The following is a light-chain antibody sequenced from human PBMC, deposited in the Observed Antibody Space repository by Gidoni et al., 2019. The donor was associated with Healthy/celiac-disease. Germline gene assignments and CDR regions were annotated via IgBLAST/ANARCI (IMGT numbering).Light chain of an antibody. Sequence: QSALTQPRSVSVSPGQSVTISCTGTCSDGGGYNYVSWYKQHPGKAPKLMIYDVSKRPYGVPDRFSGSKSGNTASLTISGLQAEDEADYYCCSYAGSYTFVVFGGGTKLTVL. CDR1: CSDGGGYNY. CDR2: DVS. CDR3: CSYAGSYTFVV. V-gene: IGLV2-11*01. J-gene: IGLJ2*01.